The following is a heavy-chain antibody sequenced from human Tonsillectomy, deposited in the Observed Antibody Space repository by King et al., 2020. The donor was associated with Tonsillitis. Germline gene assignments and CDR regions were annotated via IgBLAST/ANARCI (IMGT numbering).Heavy chain of an antibody. CDR2: IYETGGA. Sequence: VQLQESGPGLVKPSETLSLTCTVSGGSISGFYWGWIRQPPGKGLEWIGYIYETGGANYNPSLKSRVIISVDTSKSQFSLNLTTVTAADTAIYYCAREPEILKDAFDIWGQGTLVTVSS. CDR1: GGSISGFY. J-gene: IGHJ3*02. V-gene: IGHV4-59*01. D-gene: IGHD2/OR15-2a*01. CDR3: AREPEILKDAFDI.